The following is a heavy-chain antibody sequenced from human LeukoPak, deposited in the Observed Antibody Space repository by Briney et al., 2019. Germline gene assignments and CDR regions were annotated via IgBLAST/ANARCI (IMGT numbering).Heavy chain of an antibody. Sequence: TGGSLRLSCAASGFTFSSYWMSWVRQAPGKGLEWVANIKQDGSEKYYVDSVKGRFTISRDNAKNSLYLQMNSLRAEDTALYYCAKDITDHGDYFWDYWGQGTLVTVSS. CDR2: IKQDGSEK. CDR1: GFTFSSYW. D-gene: IGHD4-17*01. V-gene: IGHV3-7*03. J-gene: IGHJ4*02. CDR3: AKDITDHGDYFWDY.